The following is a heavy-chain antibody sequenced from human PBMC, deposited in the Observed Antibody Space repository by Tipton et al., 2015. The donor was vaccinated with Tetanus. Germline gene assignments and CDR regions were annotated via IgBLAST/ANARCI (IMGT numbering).Heavy chain of an antibody. CDR1: GFTFSSYS. J-gene: IGHJ4*02. Sequence: GSLRLSCAASGFTFSSYSMNWVRQAPGKGLEWVSSISSSSSYIYYADSVKGRFTISRDNAKNSLYLQMNSLRAEDTAAYYCAREMGSGGFDYWGQGILVTVSS. CDR3: AREMGSGGFDY. CDR2: ISSSSSYI. D-gene: IGHD4-23*01. V-gene: IGHV3-21*01.